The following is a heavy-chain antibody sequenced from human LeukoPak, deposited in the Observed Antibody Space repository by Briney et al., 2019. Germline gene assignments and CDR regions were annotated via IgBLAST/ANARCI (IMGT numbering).Heavy chain of an antibody. V-gene: IGHV1-2*02. D-gene: IGHD2-2*01. CDR3: ARANFLYCSSSTCLFDY. Sequence: GASVKVSCKASGYTFTDYYMHWVRQAPGQGFEWMGWINPNDGDTNYAQKVQGRVTMTRDTSISTAHMEVSRLRPDDTAVYYCARANFLYCSSSTCLFDYWGQGTLVTVSS. CDR2: INPNDGDT. CDR1: GYTFTDYY. J-gene: IGHJ4*02.